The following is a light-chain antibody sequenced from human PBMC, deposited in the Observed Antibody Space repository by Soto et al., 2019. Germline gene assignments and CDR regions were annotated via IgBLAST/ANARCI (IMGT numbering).Light chain of an antibody. Sequence: EIVMTQPPATLSVSPGERATLSCRASQSVSSNLAWYQQKPGQAPRLLIYGASTRATGIPDRFSGSGSGTDFTLTITSLQPDDFATYYCQQYHSFWTFGQGTKVDIK. CDR3: QQYHSFWT. J-gene: IGKJ1*01. CDR2: GAS. CDR1: QSVSSN. V-gene: IGKV3-15*01.